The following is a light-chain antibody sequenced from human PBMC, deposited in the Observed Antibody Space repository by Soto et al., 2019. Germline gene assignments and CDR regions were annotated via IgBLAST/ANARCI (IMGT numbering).Light chain of an antibody. V-gene: IGKV1-5*01. CDR1: QSISNW. CDR2: DAS. CDR3: QQYRSYWT. J-gene: IGKJ1*01. Sequence: DIQMTQSPSTLSASVGDRVTITCRASQSISNWLAWYQQKPGKAPKLLIYDASSLEGGVPSKFSGSGSGTEFSLTISNLQPDDFATYYCQQYRSYWTFGQGTKVDTK.